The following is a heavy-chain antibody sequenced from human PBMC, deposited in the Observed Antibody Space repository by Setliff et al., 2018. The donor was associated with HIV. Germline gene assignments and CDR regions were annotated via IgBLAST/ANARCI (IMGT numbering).Heavy chain of an antibody. Sequence: PSETLSLTCAVYGGSFSGYYWSWIRQPPGKGLEWIGEINHSGSTYYNPSLKSRVTISVDTSKNQFSLKLNSVIAADTAVYYCARNRVPSSLWGQGTLVTVSS. CDR2: INHSGST. CDR1: GGSFSGYY. V-gene: IGHV4-34*01. J-gene: IGHJ4*02. CDR3: ARNRVPSSL. D-gene: IGHD3-10*01.